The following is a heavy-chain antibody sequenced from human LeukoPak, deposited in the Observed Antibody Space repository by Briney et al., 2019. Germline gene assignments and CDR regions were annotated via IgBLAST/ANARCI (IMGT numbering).Heavy chain of an antibody. CDR1: GYSISSGYY. V-gene: IGHV4-38-2*02. J-gene: IGHJ4*02. CDR2: MYHSGST. D-gene: IGHD3-10*01. Sequence: SETLSLTCTVSGYSISSGYYWGWIRQPPGKGLEWIGSMYHSGSTYYKPSLKSRVTISIDTSKNQFSLKLSSVTAADTAVYYCARDHSTYGSSPTDYWGQGTLLTVSS. CDR3: ARDHSTYGSSPTDY.